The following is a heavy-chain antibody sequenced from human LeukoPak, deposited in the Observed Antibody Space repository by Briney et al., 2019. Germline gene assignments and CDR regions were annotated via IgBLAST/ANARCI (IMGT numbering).Heavy chain of an antibody. Sequence: ASVKVSCKASGGTFSSYAISWVRQAPGQGLEWMGWINTNTGNPTYAQGFTGRFVFSLDTSVSTAYLQISSLKAEDTAVYYCARDVDYGDPGGLDYWGQGTLVTVSS. CDR2: INTNTGNP. J-gene: IGHJ4*02. CDR3: ARDVDYGDPGGLDY. D-gene: IGHD4-17*01. CDR1: GGTFSSYA. V-gene: IGHV7-4-1*02.